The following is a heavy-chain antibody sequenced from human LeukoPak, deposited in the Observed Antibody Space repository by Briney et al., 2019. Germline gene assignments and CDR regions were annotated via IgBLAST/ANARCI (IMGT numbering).Heavy chain of an antibody. CDR2: INGGGDTT. CDR3: ARGGYSGTYNDY. V-gene: IGHV3-20*01. Sequence: GGSLRLSCAASGFSFDYYAMSWVRQAPGKGLEWISGINGGGDTTGYVDSVKGRFTISRDNAKNSVYLQMNSLRAEDTAFYHRARGGYSGTYNDYWGQGALVTVSS. D-gene: IGHD1-26*01. CDR1: GFSFDYYA. J-gene: IGHJ4*02.